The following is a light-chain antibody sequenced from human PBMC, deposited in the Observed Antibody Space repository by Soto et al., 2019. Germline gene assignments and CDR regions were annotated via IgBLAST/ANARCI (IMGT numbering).Light chain of an antibody. CDR3: LQHNSYPQA. CDR1: QDIGNY. Sequence: DIQMTQSPSSLSASEGDRVTITCPASQDIGNYLNWYQQKPGKAPKRLIYAASSLQSGVPSRFSGSGSGTEFTLTISSLQPEDFATYYCLQHNSYPQAFGQGTKVDI. V-gene: IGKV1-17*01. CDR2: AAS. J-gene: IGKJ1*01.